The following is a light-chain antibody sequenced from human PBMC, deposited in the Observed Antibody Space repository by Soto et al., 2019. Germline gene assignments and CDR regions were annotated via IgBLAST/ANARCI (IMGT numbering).Light chain of an antibody. Sequence: DIVMTQSPDSLTVSLGERATINCKSSQSLLYSFNNIHTNLAWYQQKPGQAPRLLFYGASTGATGLPARFSGSGSGTEFTLTINSLQAEDCAVYYCQQYYNWPRTFGQGTRLEIK. J-gene: IGKJ5*01. CDR1: QSLLYSFNNIHTN. CDR3: QQYYNWPRT. CDR2: GAS. V-gene: IGKV4-1*01.